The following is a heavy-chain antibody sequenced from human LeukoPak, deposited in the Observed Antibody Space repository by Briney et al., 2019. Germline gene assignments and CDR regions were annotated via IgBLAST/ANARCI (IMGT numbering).Heavy chain of an antibody. D-gene: IGHD2/OR15-2a*01. V-gene: IGHV5-51*01. CDR1: GYSFTSYW. Sequence: GESLKISSKGSGYSFTSYWIGWLRQMPGKGLEWMGIIYPGDSDTRYSPSSQAQVTISADKSISTAYLLWSSLKASDTVMYYCARRSMSADPFDPWGQGTLVTVSS. J-gene: IGHJ5*02. CDR2: IYPGDSDT. CDR3: ARRSMSADPFDP.